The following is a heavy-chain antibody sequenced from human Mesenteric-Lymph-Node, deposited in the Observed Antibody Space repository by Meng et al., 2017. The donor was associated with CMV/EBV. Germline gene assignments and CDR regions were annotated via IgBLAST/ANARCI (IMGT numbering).Heavy chain of an antibody. CDR3: ARGDTHLYDSSGYYLDY. J-gene: IGHJ4*02. V-gene: IGHV4-34*01. Sequence: SETLSLTCAVYGGSFSGYYWSWIRQPPGKGLEWIGEINHSGSTNYNPSLKSRVTISVDTSKNQFSLKLSSVTAADTAVYYCARGDTHLYDSSGYYLDYWGQGTLVTVSS. CDR1: GGSFSGYY. CDR2: INHSGST. D-gene: IGHD3-22*01.